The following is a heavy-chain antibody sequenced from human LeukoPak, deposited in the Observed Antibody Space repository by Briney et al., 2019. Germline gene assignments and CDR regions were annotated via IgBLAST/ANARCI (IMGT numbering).Heavy chain of an antibody. V-gene: IGHV1-2*02. CDR2: INPNSGGT. D-gene: IGHD2-2*01. CDR1: GYTFTGYY. CDR3: ALIPAAISLSEFDY. J-gene: IGHJ4*02. Sequence: ASVKVSCKASGYTFTGYYMHWVRQAHGQGLEWMGWINPNSGGTNYAQKFQGRVTMTRDTSISTAYMELSRLRSDDTAVYYCALIPAAISLSEFDYWGQGTLVTVSS.